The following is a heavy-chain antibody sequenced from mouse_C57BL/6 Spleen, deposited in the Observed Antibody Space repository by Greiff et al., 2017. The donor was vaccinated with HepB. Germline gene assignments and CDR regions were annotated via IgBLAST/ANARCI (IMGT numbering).Heavy chain of an antibody. CDR1: GYTFTEYT. CDR3: ARHEEGVITTVGDYFDY. V-gene: IGHV1-62-2*01. CDR2: FYPGSGSI. Sequence: VQLQQSGAELVKPGASVKLSCKASGYTFTEYTIHWVKQRSGQGLEWIGWFYPGSGSIKYNEKFKDKATLTADKSSSTVYMELSRLTSEDSAVYFCARHEEGVITTVGDYFDYWGQGTTLTVSS. J-gene: IGHJ2*01. D-gene: IGHD1-1*01.